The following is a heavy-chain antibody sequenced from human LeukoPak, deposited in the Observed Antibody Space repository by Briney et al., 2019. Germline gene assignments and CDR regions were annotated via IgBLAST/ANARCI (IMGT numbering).Heavy chain of an antibody. J-gene: IGHJ6*03. CDR1: GYTFTSYD. CDR2: MNPNSGKT. CDR3: ARGSHVVAARQYYYYYYMDV. Sequence: ASVKVSCKASGYTFTSYDINWVRQATGQGLEWMGWMNPNSGKTGYAQKFQGSVTITRNTTISTAYIELSSLRYEDTAVYYCARGSHVVAARQYYYYYYMDVWGKGTTVTVSS. D-gene: IGHD6-6*01. V-gene: IGHV1-8*03.